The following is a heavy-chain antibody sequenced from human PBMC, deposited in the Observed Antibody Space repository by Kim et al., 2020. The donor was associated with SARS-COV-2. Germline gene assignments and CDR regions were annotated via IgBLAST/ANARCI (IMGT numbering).Heavy chain of an antibody. J-gene: IGHJ4*02. CDR2: IYYSGST. V-gene: IGHV4-39*07. CDR3: ARVTIFGVVNY. D-gene: IGHD3-3*01. CDR1: GGSISSSIYY. Sequence: SETLSLTCTVSGGSISSSIYYWGWIRQPPGKGLEWIGSIYYSGSTYYNPSLKSRVTISVDTSKNQFSLKLSSVTAADTAVYYCARVTIFGVVNYWGQGTLVTVSS.